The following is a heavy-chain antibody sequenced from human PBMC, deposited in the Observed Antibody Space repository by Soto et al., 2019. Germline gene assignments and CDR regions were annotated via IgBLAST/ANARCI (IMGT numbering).Heavy chain of an antibody. CDR3: ARHLGYSYAFDY. CDR1: GFIVSSYY. D-gene: IGHD5-18*01. J-gene: IGHJ4*02. V-gene: IGHV3-53*02. CDR2: IYSGGST. Sequence: EVQLVETGGGLIQPGGSLRLSCAASGFIVSSYYMSWVRQAPGKGLEWVSVIYSGGSTDYADSVRGRFTISTDNSKNKLYLQVNGLRAEDTAVYFCARHLGYSYAFDYWGQGTLVTVSS.